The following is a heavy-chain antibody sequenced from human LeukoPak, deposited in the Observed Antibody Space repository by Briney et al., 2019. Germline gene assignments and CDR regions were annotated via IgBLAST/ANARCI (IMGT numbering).Heavy chain of an antibody. CDR3: ATKRGYCSGGSCPPRYYYYYMDV. J-gene: IGHJ6*03. V-gene: IGHV4-34*01. CDR2: INHSGST. D-gene: IGHD2-15*01. Sequence: SETLSLTCAVYGGSFSGYYWSWIRQPPGKGLEWIGEINHSGSTNYNPSLKSRVTISVDTSKNQFSLKLSSVTAADTAVYYCATKRGYCSGGSCPPRYYYYYMDVWGKGTTVTISS. CDR1: GGSFSGYY.